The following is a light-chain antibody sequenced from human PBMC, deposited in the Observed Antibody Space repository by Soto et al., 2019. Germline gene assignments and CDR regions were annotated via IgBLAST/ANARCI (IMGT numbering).Light chain of an antibody. V-gene: IGKV3-20*01. CDR3: QHYGRAPIT. J-gene: IGKJ5*01. Sequence: EIVMTQSTATLSVSPGERATLSCRASQSVSSNLAWYQQKPGQAPRLLISGASSRATGIPDRFSGSGSATDFTLTISRLEPEDFALYYCQHYGRAPITFGQGTRLEI. CDR1: QSVSSN. CDR2: GAS.